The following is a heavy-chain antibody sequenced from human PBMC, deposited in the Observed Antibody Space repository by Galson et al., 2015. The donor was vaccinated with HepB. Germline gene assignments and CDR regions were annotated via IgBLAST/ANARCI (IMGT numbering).Heavy chain of an antibody. CDR2: IRSKVNNYAT. V-gene: IGHV3-73*01. Sequence: SLRLSCAVSGFTFSGSAMHWVRQASGKGLEWVGRIRSKVNNYATANAASVEGRFTISRDDSKNTAYLQLNSLKTEDTALYYCTVDTAGAGDYWGQGTLVTVSS. CDR3: TVDTAGAGDY. J-gene: IGHJ4*02. D-gene: IGHD1-26*01. CDR1: GFTFSGSA.